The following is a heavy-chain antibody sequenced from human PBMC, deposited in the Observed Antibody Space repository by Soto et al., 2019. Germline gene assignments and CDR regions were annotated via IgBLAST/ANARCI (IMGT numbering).Heavy chain of an antibody. V-gene: IGHV4-34*01. D-gene: IGHD2-15*01. Sequence: ASETLSLTCAVYGGSFSGYYWSWIRQPPGKGLEWIGEINHSGSTNYNPSLKSRVTISVDTSKNQFSLKLSSVTAADTAVYYCARVSKRLVVAATLWSRFDYWGQGTLVTVSS. CDR2: INHSGST. J-gene: IGHJ4*02. CDR3: ARVSKRLVVAATLWSRFDY. CDR1: GGSFSGYY.